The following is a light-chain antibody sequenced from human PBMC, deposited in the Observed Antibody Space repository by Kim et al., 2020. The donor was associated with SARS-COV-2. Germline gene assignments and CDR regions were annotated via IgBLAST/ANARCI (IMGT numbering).Light chain of an antibody. J-gene: IGLJ1*01. CDR3: QSYDSSLRYV. Sequence: GQGVSSSGTGGGTDVGGGCGVHWCQQLPGAAPELLCCGKSDRPSGVPDRFSGSKSGTSASLASTGLQAEDEADYYCQSYDSSLRYVFRTGTKVTVL. CDR2: GKS. CDR1: GTDVGGGCG. V-gene: IGLV1-40*01.